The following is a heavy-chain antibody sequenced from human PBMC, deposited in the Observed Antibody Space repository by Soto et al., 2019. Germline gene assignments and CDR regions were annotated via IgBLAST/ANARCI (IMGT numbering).Heavy chain of an antibody. J-gene: IGHJ3*02. CDR3: AKDLRATTSRGVFDI. CDR1: GFTFTSYA. D-gene: IGHD5-12*01. V-gene: IGHV3-23*01. CDR2: ISGSGGST. Sequence: PGGSLRLSCAASGFTFTSYAMSWVRQAPGKGLEWVSGISGSGGSTYYADSVKGRFTISRDKSKNTLYVQMNSLRDEDTAVYYCAKDLRATTSRGVFDIWGQGTMVTVSS.